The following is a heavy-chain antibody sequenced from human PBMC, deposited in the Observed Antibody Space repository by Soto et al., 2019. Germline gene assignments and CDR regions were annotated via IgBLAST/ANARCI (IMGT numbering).Heavy chain of an antibody. CDR1: GYPFTSYG. CDR3: ARSVVATIPNTYNWFDP. J-gene: IGHJ5*02. D-gene: IGHD5-12*01. V-gene: IGHV1-18*01. CDR2: ISAYNGKR. Sequence: ASVKVSCKASGYPFTSYGISWVRQAPGQGLEWVAWISAYNGKRDTAEKFQGRVTMTMNASISTAHMELSSLTSEDTAVYYCARSVVATIPNTYNWFDPWGQGTLVTVSS.